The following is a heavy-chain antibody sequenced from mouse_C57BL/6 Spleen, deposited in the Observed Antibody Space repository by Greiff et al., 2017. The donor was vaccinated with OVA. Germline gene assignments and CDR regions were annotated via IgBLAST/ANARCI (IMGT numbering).Heavy chain of an antibody. CDR2: IYPRDGST. CDR1: GYTFTSYD. Sequence: VHLVESGPELVKPGASVKLSCKASGYTFTSYDINWVKQRPGQGLEWIGWIYPRDGSTKYNEKFKGKATLTVDTSSSTAYMELHSLTSEDSAVYFCARSSSYRYFDVWGTGTTVTVSS. D-gene: IGHD1-1*01. V-gene: IGHV1-85*01. CDR3: ARSSSYRYFDV. J-gene: IGHJ1*03.